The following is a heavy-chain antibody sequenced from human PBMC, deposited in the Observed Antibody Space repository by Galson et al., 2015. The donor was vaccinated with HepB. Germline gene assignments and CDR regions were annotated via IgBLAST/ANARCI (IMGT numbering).Heavy chain of an antibody. D-gene: IGHD5-12*01. CDR2: ISSSSSYI. CDR3: ARSDIVATIGEY. CDR1: GFTFSSYS. V-gene: IGHV3-21*01. J-gene: IGHJ4*02. Sequence: SLRLSCAASGFTFSSYSMNWVRQAPGKGLEWVSSISSSSSYIYYADSVKGRFTISRDNAKNSLYLQMNSLRAEDTAVYYCARSDIVATIGEYWGQGTLVTVSS.